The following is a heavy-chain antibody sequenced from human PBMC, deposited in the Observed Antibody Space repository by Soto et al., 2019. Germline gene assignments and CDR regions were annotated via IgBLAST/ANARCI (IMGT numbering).Heavy chain of an antibody. V-gene: IGHV1-18*01. CDR2: ISAYNGNT. Sequence: ASVKVSCKASGYTFTSYGISWVRQAPGQGHEWMGWISAYNGNTNYAQKLQGRVTMTTDTSTSTAYMELRSLRSDDTAVYYWARSGYCSGGSCYSDWYFDLWGRGTLVTVSS. CDR3: ARSGYCSGGSCYSDWYFDL. J-gene: IGHJ2*01. CDR1: GYTFTSYG. D-gene: IGHD2-15*01.